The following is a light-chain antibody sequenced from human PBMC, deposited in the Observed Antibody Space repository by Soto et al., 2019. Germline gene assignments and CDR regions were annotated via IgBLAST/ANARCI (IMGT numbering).Light chain of an antibody. CDR1: QSVSID. V-gene: IGKV3-15*01. Sequence: EIVMTQSPATVPVSPGERVTLSCRASQSVSIDLAWYQQKPGQAPRLFIFRASSRATGLPARFSASGSGTDFNLTISSLQSEDFAVYYCQQYNNWPRATFGGGTKVDIK. J-gene: IGKJ4*01. CDR2: RAS. CDR3: QQYNNWPRAT.